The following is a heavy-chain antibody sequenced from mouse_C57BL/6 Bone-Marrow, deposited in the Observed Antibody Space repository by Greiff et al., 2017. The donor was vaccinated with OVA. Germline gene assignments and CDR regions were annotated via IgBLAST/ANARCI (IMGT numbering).Heavy chain of an antibody. V-gene: IGHV3-6*01. J-gene: IGHJ4*01. D-gene: IGHD2-3*01. Sequence: EVQLQQSGPGLVKPSQSLSLTCSVTGYSITSGYYWNWIRQFPGNKLEWMGYISYDGSNNYNPSLKNRISITRDTSKNQFFLKLNSVTTEDTATYYCAGSYDGYLYAMDYWGQGTSVTVSS. CDR2: ISYDGSN. CDR1: GYSITSGYY. CDR3: AGSYDGYLYAMDY.